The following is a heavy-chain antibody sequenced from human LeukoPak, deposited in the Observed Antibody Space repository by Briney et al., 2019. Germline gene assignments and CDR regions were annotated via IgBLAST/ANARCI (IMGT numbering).Heavy chain of an antibody. J-gene: IGHJ3*02. V-gene: IGHV6-1*01. CDR2: TYYRSKWYN. Sequence: SQTLSLTCAISGGSVSSNSAAWNWIRQSPSRGLEWLGRTYYRSKWYNDYAESVKSRITINPDTSKNQFSLQLNSVTPEDTAVYYCARVGQWLVLDAFDIWGQGTMVTVSS. CDR3: ARVGQWLVLDAFDI. D-gene: IGHD6-19*01. CDR1: GGSVSSNSAA.